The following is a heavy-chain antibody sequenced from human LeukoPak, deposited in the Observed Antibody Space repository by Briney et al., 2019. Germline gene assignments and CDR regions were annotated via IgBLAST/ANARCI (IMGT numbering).Heavy chain of an antibody. CDR2: ISYDGRDE. Sequence: GGSLIFSWAASGFTFSSNARHWIRQAPDRGLEWVAVISYDGRDENYADSVKGRFTISRDNSRDTMYLHMNSLRVEDTAMYYCSRDAPYFDSWGRGTLVTVSS. V-gene: IGHV3-30*04. CDR1: GFTFSSNA. J-gene: IGHJ4*02. CDR3: SRDAPYFDS.